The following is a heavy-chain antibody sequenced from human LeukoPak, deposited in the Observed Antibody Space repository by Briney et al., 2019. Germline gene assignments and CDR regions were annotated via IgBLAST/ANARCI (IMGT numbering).Heavy chain of an antibody. J-gene: IGHJ4*02. V-gene: IGHV1-8*03. CDR3: ARAPRPDYFDY. CDR2: MDPNNGNT. CDR1: GYTFTTYD. Sequence: ASVKVSCKASGYTFTTYDINWVRQAPGQGLEWMGWMDPNNGNTVYAHKFQGRVTITRNTSISTAYMELSSLRSEDTAVYYCARAPRPDYFDYWGQGSLVTVSS.